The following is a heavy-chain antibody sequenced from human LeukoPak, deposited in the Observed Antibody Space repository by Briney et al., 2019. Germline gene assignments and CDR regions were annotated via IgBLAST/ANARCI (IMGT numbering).Heavy chain of an antibody. CDR2: GSYSGST. V-gene: IGHV4-39*01. CDR3: ARHDSSGGIRWFGP. D-gene: IGHD6-25*01. Sequence: SETLSLTCTVAGGSISSTDYFWSWIRQPPRTGLEWIGSGSYSGSTHYNPSLKSRVTISVDSSKNQFSLKLSSVTAADTAVYYCARHDSSGGIRWFGPWGRGTLVTVSS. CDR1: GGSISSTDYF. J-gene: IGHJ5*02.